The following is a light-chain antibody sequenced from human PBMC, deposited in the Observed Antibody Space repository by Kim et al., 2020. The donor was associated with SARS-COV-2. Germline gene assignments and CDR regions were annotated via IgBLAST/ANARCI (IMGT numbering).Light chain of an antibody. CDR2: DTS. CDR3: QQYGSSPLT. CDR1: HGIRSGH. V-gene: IGKV3-20*01. Sequence: SPGERVTLSCRASHGIRSGHLAWYQQKPGQPPRLVMYDTSIRATGIPDRFSGSGSGTDFTLTISRLEPEDFAVYHCQQYGSSPLTFGGGTKVDIK. J-gene: IGKJ4*01.